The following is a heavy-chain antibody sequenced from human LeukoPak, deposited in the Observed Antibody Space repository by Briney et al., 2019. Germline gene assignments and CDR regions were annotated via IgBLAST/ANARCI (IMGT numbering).Heavy chain of an antibody. D-gene: IGHD1-26*01. CDR3: AKGTVGAKY. J-gene: IGHJ4*02. CDR1: GFTLTSDS. Sequence: GSLRLSCAASGFTLTSDSMNWVRQAPGKGLEWISYISSGATTTYYADSVKGRFTFSRDNAKNSLYLQMNSLRVDDTAVYYCAKGTVGAKYWGQGTLVIVSS. CDR2: ISSGATTT. V-gene: IGHV3-48*04.